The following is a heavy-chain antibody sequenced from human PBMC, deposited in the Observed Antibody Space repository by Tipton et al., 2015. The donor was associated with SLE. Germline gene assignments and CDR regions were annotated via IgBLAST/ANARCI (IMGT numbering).Heavy chain of an antibody. D-gene: IGHD6-19*01. CDR3: ARDHPVAGPFDY. CDR1: GGSICNYY. V-gene: IGHV4-4*07. J-gene: IGHJ4*02. Sequence: TLSLTCAVSGGSICNYYWSWIRQPAGKGLEWIGRIYTSGSTNYNPSLKSRVTMSVDTSKNQFSLKLSSVTAADTAVYYCARDHPVAGPFDYWGQGTLVTVSS. CDR2: IYTSGST.